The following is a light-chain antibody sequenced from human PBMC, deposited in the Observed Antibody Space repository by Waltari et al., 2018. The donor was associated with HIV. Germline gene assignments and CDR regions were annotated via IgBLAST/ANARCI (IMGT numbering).Light chain of an antibody. CDR1: ALANQY. J-gene: IGLJ2*01. V-gene: IGLV3-25*03. CDR3: QSADSSGTYLVI. Sequence: SYELTQPPSVSVSQGQTARITCSGDALANQYAYWYQRKPGQAPVLVIYKDSERSSGIPERFSGSSSGTTVTLTISGVQAEDEADYYCQSADSSGTYLVIFGGGTKLTVL. CDR2: KDS.